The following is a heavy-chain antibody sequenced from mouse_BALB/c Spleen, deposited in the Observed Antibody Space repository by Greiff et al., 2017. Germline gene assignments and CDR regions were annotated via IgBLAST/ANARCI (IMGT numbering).Heavy chain of an antibody. CDR1: GFNIKDTY. D-gene: IGHD3-1*01. J-gene: IGHJ3*01. CDR3: ASSAWFAY. Sequence: EVQLQQSGAELVKPGASVKLSCTASGFNIKDTYMHWVKQRPEQGLEWIGRIDPANGNTKYDPKFQGKATITADTSSNTAYLQLRSLTSEDTAVYYCASSAWFAYWGQGTLVTVSA. CDR2: IDPANGNT. V-gene: IGHV14-3*02.